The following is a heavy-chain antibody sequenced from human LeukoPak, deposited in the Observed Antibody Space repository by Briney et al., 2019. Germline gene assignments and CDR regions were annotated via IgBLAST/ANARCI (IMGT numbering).Heavy chain of an antibody. CDR1: GGSISSSSYY. CDR3: ARHQGPYSSSWYTWFDP. CDR2: IYYSGST. J-gene: IGHJ5*02. V-gene: IGHV4-39*01. Sequence: KPSETLSLTCTVSGGSISSSSYYWGWIRQPPGKGLEWIGSIYYSGSTYYNPSLKSRVTISVDTSKNQFSLKLSSVTAADTAVYYCARHQGPYSSSWYTWFDPWGQGTLVTVSS. D-gene: IGHD6-13*01.